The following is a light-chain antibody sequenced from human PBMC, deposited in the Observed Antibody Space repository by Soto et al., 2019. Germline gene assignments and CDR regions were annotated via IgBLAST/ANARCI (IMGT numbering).Light chain of an antibody. Sequence: DIQMTQSPSTLSASVGDRVTITCRASQSISSWLAWYQQKPGKAPKLLIYKASSSESGVPSRFSGSGSGTEFPLTISSLQPDDFAAYYCQQYNSYSTFGQGTKVEIK. V-gene: IGKV1-5*03. CDR3: QQYNSYST. CDR2: KAS. J-gene: IGKJ1*01. CDR1: QSISSW.